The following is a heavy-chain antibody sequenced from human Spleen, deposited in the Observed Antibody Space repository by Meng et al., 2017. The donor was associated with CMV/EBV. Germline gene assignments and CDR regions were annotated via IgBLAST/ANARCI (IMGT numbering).Heavy chain of an antibody. J-gene: IGHJ6*02. D-gene: IGHD3-9*01. V-gene: IGHV3-74*01. CDR1: GFTFSNSW. Sequence: GGSLRLSCAVSGFTFSNSWMHWVRQVPGEGLVWVARTNSDGSNTAYADSVKGRFTISRDNAKNTLHLQVRSLRGEDKAVYYCAKQDYDILTGHYYGMDVWGQGTTVTVSS. CDR3: AKQDYDILTGHYYGMDV. CDR2: TNSDGSNT.